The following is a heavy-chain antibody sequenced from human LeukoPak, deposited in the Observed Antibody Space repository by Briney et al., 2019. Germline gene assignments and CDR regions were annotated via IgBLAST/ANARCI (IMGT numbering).Heavy chain of an antibody. Sequence: PSETLSLTCTVSGVSISSYYWSWIRQPPGKGLEWIGYIYYSGSTYYNPSLKSRVTISVDTSKNQFSLKLSSVTAADTAVYYCARVLNPWFGEFAFDYWGREPWSPSPQ. CDR1: GVSISSYY. CDR3: ARVLNPWFGEFAFDY. CDR2: IYYSGST. J-gene: IGHJ4*02. V-gene: IGHV4-59*12. D-gene: IGHD3-10*01.